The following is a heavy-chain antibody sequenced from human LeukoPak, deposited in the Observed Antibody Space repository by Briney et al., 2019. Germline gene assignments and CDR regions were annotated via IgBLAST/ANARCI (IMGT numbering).Heavy chain of an antibody. J-gene: IGHJ4*02. V-gene: IGHV1-8*01. CDR1: GYTFTTYD. Sequence: ASEKVSCKASGYTFTTYDINWVRQATGQGREWMGWMNPHSGNTGYAQNFQGRVTMTRNTFIGTAYMELSSLRSEDTAVYYCARGFRSDSSGRKFDCWGQGTLVTVSS. CDR2: MNPHSGNT. CDR3: ARGFRSDSSGRKFDC. D-gene: IGHD3-22*01.